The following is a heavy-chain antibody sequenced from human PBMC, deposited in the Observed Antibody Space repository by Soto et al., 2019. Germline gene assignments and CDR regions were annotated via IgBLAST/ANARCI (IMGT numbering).Heavy chain of an antibody. D-gene: IGHD3-10*01. CDR1: GFTFSSYW. CDR3: AGDRPELLLWFGGTYDAFDI. CDR2: IKQDGSEK. V-gene: IGHV3-7*01. J-gene: IGHJ3*02. Sequence: GGSLRLSCAASGFTFSSYWMSWVRQAPGKGLEWVANIKQDGSEKYYVDSVKGRFTISRDNAKNSLYLQMNSLRAEDTAVYYCAGDRPELLLWFGGTYDAFDIWGQGTMVTVSS.